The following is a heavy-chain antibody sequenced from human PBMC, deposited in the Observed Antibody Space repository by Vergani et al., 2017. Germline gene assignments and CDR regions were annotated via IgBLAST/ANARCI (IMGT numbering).Heavy chain of an antibody. CDR3: VRTVALWFGETKDGGWFDP. CDR1: GYSITSGYY. V-gene: IGHV4-38-2*01. J-gene: IGHJ5*02. D-gene: IGHD3-10*01. CDR2: IYHTGSA. Sequence: QVQLLESGPGLLKPSETLSLTCSGSGYSITSGYYWGWIRQPPGRGLEWIGSIYHTGSAYYNPSLKSRVTVSVDTSMNQVSLKLNPVTAADTAVYYCVRTVALWFGETKDGGWFDPWGQGTLVTVTS.